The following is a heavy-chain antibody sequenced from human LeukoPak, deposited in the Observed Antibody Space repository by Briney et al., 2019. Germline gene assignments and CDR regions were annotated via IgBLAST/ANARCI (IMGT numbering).Heavy chain of an antibody. J-gene: IGHJ4*02. D-gene: IGHD2-2*02. CDR2: ISAYNGNT. CDR1: GYTFTSYG. Sequence: GASVKVSCKASGYTFTSYGISWVRRAPGQGLEWMGWISAYNGNTNYAQKLQGRVTMTTDTSTSTAYMELRSLRSDDTAVYYCARGLGYCSSTSCYTYYFDYWGQGTLVTVSS. V-gene: IGHV1-18*01. CDR3: ARGLGYCSSTSCYTYYFDY.